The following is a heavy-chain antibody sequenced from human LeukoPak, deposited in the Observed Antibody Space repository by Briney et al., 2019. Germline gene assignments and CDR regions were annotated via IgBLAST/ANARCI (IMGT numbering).Heavy chain of an antibody. CDR3: AKTLANRFDY. Sequence: PGGSLRLSCAASGFTFSSYAMSWVRQAPGKGLEWVAVISYDGSNKYYADSVKGRFTISRDNSKNTLYLQMNSLRAEDTAVYCCAKTLANRFDYWGQGTLVTVSS. J-gene: IGHJ4*02. CDR2: ISYDGSNK. V-gene: IGHV3-30*18. CDR1: GFTFSSYA. D-gene: IGHD2/OR15-2a*01.